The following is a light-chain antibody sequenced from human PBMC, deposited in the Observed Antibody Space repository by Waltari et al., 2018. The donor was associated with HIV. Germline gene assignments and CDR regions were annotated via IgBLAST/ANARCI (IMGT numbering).Light chain of an antibody. Sequence: QSVLTQPPSASGTPGQRVTISCSGSSSDIGSYYVYWFRQLPGTAPKLLIYRNNQRPSGVPDRFSGSKFGTSASLAISGLRYEDEADYYCATWDDNLSGVLFGGGTKLTVL. V-gene: IGLV1-47*01. CDR2: RNN. CDR3: ATWDDNLSGVL. CDR1: SSDIGSYY. J-gene: IGLJ3*02.